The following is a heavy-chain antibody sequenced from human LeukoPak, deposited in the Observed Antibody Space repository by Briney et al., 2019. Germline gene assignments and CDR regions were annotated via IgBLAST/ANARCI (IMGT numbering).Heavy chain of an antibody. Sequence: SETLSLTCTVSGGSISSGGYYWSWIRQHPGKGLEWIGYIYYSGSTNYNPSLKSRVTMSVGTSKNQFSLNLSSVTAADTAVYYCARGVASTGIGWFDPWGQGTLVTVSS. V-gene: IGHV4-61*08. CDR2: IYYSGST. D-gene: IGHD6-13*01. J-gene: IGHJ5*02. CDR3: ARGVASTGIGWFDP. CDR1: GGSISSGGYY.